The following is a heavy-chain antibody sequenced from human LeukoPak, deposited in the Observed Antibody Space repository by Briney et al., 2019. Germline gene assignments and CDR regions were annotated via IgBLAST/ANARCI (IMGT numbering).Heavy chain of an antibody. J-gene: IGHJ4*02. CDR1: GGFISNHY. V-gene: IGHV4-59*11. Sequence: SETLSLTCTVSGGFISNHYWSWIRQPPGKGPEWIGYIYYSGTTNYNPSLKSRVTISVDTSKNQFSLKLSSVTAADTAVYYCARSILHSGGSCCWYYFDYWGQGTLVTVSS. D-gene: IGHD2-15*01. CDR2: IYYSGTT. CDR3: ARSILHSGGSCCWYYFDY.